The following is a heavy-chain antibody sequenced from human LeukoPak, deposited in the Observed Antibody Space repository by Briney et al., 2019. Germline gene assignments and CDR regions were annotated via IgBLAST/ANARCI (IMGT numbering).Heavy chain of an antibody. D-gene: IGHD1-26*01. Sequence: SETLSLTCTVSGGSISSYYWSWIRQPPGKGLEWIGYIYHSGSTYYNPSLKSRVTISVDRSKNQFSLKLSSATAADTAVYYCARGGDIVGANYFDYWGQGTLVTVSS. CDR2: IYHSGST. V-gene: IGHV4-59*12. CDR3: ARGGDIVGANYFDY. J-gene: IGHJ4*02. CDR1: GGSISSYY.